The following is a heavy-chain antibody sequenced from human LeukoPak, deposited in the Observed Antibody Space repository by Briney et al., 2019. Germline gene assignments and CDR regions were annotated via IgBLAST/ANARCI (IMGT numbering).Heavy chain of an antibody. D-gene: IGHD3-3*01. V-gene: IGHV4-34*01. Sequence: SETLSLTCAVYGGSFSGYYWSWIRQPPGKGLEWIGEINHSGSTNYNPSLKSRVTISVDTSKNQFSLKLSSVTAADTAVYYCARGLHDFWSVLYYYGMDVWGQGTTVTVSS. CDR1: GGSFSGYY. J-gene: IGHJ6*02. CDR2: INHSGST. CDR3: ARGLHDFWSVLYYYGMDV.